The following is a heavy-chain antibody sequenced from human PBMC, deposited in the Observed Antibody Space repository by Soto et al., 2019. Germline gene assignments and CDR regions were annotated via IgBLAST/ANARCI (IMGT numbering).Heavy chain of an antibody. CDR2: IYPSDSDT. J-gene: IGHJ4*02. CDR3: ARGGVSTRTFDY. V-gene: IGHV5-51*01. Sequence: GETLKISCKGSGYNFAGYWIAWVRQMPGKGLELMGIIYPSDSDTRYRPSFQGQVTISADKSISSAYLQWSSLRASDTAMYYCARGGVSTRTFDYWGQGTPVTVSS. CDR1: GYNFAGYW. D-gene: IGHD3-3*01.